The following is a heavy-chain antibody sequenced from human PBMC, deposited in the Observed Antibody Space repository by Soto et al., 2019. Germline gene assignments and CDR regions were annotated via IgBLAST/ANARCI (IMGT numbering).Heavy chain of an antibody. CDR2: IIPIFGTA. Sequence: SVKFSCKASGGTFSSYAISWVRQAPGQWLEWMGGIIPIFGTANYAQKFQGRVTITADESTSTAYMELSSLRSEDTAVYYCARVRRTAAAGTFGWFDPWGQGTLVTVSS. CDR1: GGTFSSYA. V-gene: IGHV1-69*01. CDR3: ARVRRTAAAGTFGWFDP. J-gene: IGHJ5*02. D-gene: IGHD6-13*01.